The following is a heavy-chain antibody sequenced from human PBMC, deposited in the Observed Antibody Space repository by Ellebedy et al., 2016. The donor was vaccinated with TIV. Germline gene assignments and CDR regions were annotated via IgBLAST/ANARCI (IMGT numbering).Heavy chain of an antibody. CDR3: AKVTPPLLGATES. V-gene: IGHV3-23*01. D-gene: IGHD1-26*01. CDR2: LSDSGGST. CDR1: GFTFSSYA. Sequence: GESLKISXAASGFTFSSYAMTWVRQAPGKGLEWVSSLSDSGGSTYYADSVKGRFTISRDNSKNTVCLQMNSLRAEDTAVYYCAKVTPPLLGATESWGQGTLVTVSS. J-gene: IGHJ5*02.